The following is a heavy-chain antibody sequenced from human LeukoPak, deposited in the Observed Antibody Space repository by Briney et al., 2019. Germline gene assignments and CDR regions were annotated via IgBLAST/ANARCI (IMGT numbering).Heavy chain of an antibody. Sequence: PGGSLRLSCVASGFTFSSYWMSWVRQAPGKGLEWVANIKQDGSEKYYVDSVKGRFTISRDNAKNSLYLQMNSLRAEDTAVYYCARDADIVVVVAATGDAFDIWGQGTMVTVSS. CDR1: GFTFSSYW. CDR3: ARDADIVVVVAATGDAFDI. V-gene: IGHV3-7*01. CDR2: IKQDGSEK. J-gene: IGHJ3*02. D-gene: IGHD2-15*01.